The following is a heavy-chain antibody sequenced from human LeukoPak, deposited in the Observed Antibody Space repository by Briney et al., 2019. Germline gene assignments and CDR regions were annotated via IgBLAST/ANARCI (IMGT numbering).Heavy chain of an antibody. CDR1: GGSISSSDCY. CDR2: IYYSGNT. V-gene: IGHV4-39*01. Sequence: ASETLSLTCTVSGGSISSSDCYWGWISQPPGKGLEWIGSIYYSGNTYYNASLKSRLTISVDTSKNQFSLKLSSVTAADTAVYYCARLRIGVVINYYYYYMDVWGIGTTVTFSS. D-gene: IGHD3-3*01. J-gene: IGHJ6*03. CDR3: ARLRIGVVINYYYYYMDV.